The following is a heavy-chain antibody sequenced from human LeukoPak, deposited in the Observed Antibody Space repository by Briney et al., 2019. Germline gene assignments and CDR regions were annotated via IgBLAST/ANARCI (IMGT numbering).Heavy chain of an antibody. V-gene: IGHV4-4*07. Sequence: SSETLSLTCTVSGGSISSYYWSWIRQPAGKGLEWIGRIYTSGYTNYNPSLKSRVTMSVDTSKNQFSLKVSSVTAADTAVYYCAREGCSGGSCYSRNAFDIWGQGTMVTVSS. J-gene: IGHJ3*02. CDR1: GGSISSYY. CDR3: AREGCSGGSCYSRNAFDI. D-gene: IGHD2-15*01. CDR2: IYTSGYT.